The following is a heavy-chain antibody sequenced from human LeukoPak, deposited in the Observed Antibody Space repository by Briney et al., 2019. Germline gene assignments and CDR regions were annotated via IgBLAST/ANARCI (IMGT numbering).Heavy chain of an antibody. CDR1: GFTFSSYS. Sequence: GGSLRLSCAASGFTFSSYSMNWVRQAPGKGLEWVSYISSSSSTIYYADSVKGRFTISRGNSKNTLYLQMNSLRAEDTAVYYCGIEISGFPDYWGQGTLVTVSS. CDR2: ISSSSSTI. CDR3: GIEISGFPDY. D-gene: IGHD6-19*01. V-gene: IGHV3-48*01. J-gene: IGHJ4*02.